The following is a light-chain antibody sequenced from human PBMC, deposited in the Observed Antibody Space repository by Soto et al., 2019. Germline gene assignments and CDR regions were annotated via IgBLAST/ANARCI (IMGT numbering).Light chain of an antibody. V-gene: IGLV1-47*01. J-gene: IGLJ1*01. CDR1: SSNIGTYY. Sequence: QSVLTQPPSASGTPGQRVTISCSGSSSNIGTYYVDWYQQLPGTAPKLLIHRNGQRPSGVPDRFSGSKSGTSAFLAISGLRSEDEADYYCATWDDRLRAYVIGAGTKLTVL. CDR3: ATWDDRLRAYV. CDR2: RNG.